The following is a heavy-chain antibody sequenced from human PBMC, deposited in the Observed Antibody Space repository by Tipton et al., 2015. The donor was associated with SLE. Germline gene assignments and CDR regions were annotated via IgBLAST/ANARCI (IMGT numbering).Heavy chain of an antibody. CDR1: GGSISSYY. D-gene: IGHD1-26*01. CDR3: ARGGCLYSGGFDY. J-gene: IGHJ4*02. V-gene: IGHV4-59*01. CDR2: IYYSGST. Sequence: LRLSCTVSGGSISSYYWSWIRQPPGKGLEWIGYIYYSGSTNYSPSLKSRVTISVDTSKNQFSLKLSSVTAADTAVYYCARGGCLYSGGFDYWGQGTLVTVSS.